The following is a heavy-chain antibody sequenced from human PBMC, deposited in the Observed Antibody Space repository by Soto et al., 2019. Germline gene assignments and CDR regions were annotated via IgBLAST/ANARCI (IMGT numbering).Heavy chain of an antibody. CDR2: IYYSGSS. Sequence: SETLSLTCAVSGGSISSGGYSWSWIRQPPGKGLEWIAYIYYSGSSNSNPSLKSRVTISVDTSKNQFSLKLSSVTAADTAVYYCARHSNEYRKSLDYWGQGTLVTVSS. CDR3: ARHSNEYRKSLDY. CDR1: GGSISSGGYS. D-gene: IGHD6-13*01. J-gene: IGHJ4*02. V-gene: IGHV4-61*08.